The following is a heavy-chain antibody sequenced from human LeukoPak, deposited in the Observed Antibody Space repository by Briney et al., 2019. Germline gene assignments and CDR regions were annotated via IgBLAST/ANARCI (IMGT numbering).Heavy chain of an antibody. J-gene: IGHJ2*01. D-gene: IGHD1-7*01. Sequence: ASVKVSCKASGYTFTSYGISWVRQAPGQGLEWMGWISAYNGNTNYAQKLQGRVTMTTDTSTSTAYMELKSLRSDDTAVYYCARDPWNYTPLEYFDLWGRGTLVTVSS. CDR3: ARDPWNYTPLEYFDL. CDR2: ISAYNGNT. V-gene: IGHV1-18*01. CDR1: GYTFTSYG.